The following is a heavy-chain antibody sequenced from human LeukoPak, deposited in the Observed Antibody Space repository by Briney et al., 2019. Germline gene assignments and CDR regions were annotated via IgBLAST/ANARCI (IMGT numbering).Heavy chain of an antibody. V-gene: IGHV4-31*03. J-gene: IGHJ4*02. CDR2: IYYSGST. CDR1: GGSISSGGYY. D-gene: IGHD3-22*01. Sequence: SETLSLTCTVSGGSISSGGYYWNWIRQHPGKGLEWIGYIYYSGSTYYNPSLKGRLTISVDTSKNRFSLKLSSVTAADTAVYYCARAPKYYHDSSELSQFDYWGQGALVTVSS. CDR3: ARAPKYYHDSSELSQFDY.